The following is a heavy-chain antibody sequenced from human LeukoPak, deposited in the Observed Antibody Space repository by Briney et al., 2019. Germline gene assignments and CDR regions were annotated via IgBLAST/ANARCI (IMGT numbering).Heavy chain of an antibody. Sequence: KPSETLSLTCAVYGGSFSGYYWSWIRQPPGKGLEWIGEINHSGSTNYSPSLKSRVTISVDTSKNQFSLKLSSVTAADTAVYYCARLLLFNWFDPWGQGILVTVSS. CDR1: GGSFSGYY. D-gene: IGHD2-15*01. CDR2: INHSGST. J-gene: IGHJ5*02. CDR3: ARLLLFNWFDP. V-gene: IGHV4-34*01.